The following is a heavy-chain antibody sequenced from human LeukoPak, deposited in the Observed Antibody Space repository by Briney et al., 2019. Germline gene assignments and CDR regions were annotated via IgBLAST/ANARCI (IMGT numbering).Heavy chain of an antibody. CDR3: AEGGYCNNSNCYPFDY. V-gene: IGHV3-23*01. Sequence: GGSLRLSCAASGFTFSSYAMSWVRQAPGKGLEWVSVISGSGGTTYYADSVRGRFTISRDNSKNTLCLQMNSLRAEDTAVYYCAEGGYCNNSNCYPFDYWGQGPLVPVSS. CDR2: ISGSGGTT. D-gene: IGHD2-2*01. CDR1: GFTFSSYA. J-gene: IGHJ4*02.